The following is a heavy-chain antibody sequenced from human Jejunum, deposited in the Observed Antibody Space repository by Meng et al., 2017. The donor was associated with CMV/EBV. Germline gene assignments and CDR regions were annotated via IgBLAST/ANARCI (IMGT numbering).Heavy chain of an antibody. CDR1: SISGSHR. CDR2: ISHTEAR. J-gene: IGHJ4*02. V-gene: IGHV4-4*02. D-gene: IGHD2-2*02. CDR3: VRGRCTKTSCYMGALEQ. Sequence: SISGSHRWSWVRQSPGKGLEWIGEISHTEARNHNPSLKSRVTISVDYSKNRFYLMLTSVTAADTAVYYCVRGRCTKTSCYMGALEQWGQGTLVTVSS.